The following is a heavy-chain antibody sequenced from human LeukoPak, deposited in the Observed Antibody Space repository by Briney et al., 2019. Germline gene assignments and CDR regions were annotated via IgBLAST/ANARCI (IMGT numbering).Heavy chain of an antibody. CDR2: ISNSSSYI. J-gene: IGHJ4*02. V-gene: IGHV3-21*01. CDR1: GFPFSIYS. Sequence: PGGSLRLSYAASGFPFSIYSLNWVRQAPAKGLEWVSCISNSSSYIYYADSVKGRFTISRDNAKNSLYLQMNSLRAEDTAVYYCARDLNDYGDYWGQGTLVTVSS. CDR3: ARDLNDYGDY.